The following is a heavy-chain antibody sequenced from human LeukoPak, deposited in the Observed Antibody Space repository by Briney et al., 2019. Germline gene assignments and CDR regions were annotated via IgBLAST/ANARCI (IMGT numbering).Heavy chain of an antibody. CDR3: ARGDSSGFDY. D-gene: IGHD6-19*01. V-gene: IGHV1-2*02. J-gene: IGHJ4*02. CDR1: GYTFGSDD. Sequence: ASVKVSCKASGYTFGSDDINWVRQATGQGLEWMGWINPNSGGTNYAQKFQGRVTMTRDTSISTAYMELSRLRSDDTAVYYCARGDSSGFDYWGQGTLVTVSS. CDR2: INPNSGGT.